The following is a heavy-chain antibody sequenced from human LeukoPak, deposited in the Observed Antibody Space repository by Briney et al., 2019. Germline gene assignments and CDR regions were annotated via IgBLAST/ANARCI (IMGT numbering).Heavy chain of an antibody. CDR2: VEPHGSDK. CDR1: GFSFSTYW. CDR3: AGLFGGVTTFDY. Sequence: GGSLRLSCAASGFSFSTYWMSWVRQGPGKGLEWVASVEPHGSDKRYVDSVRDRFTISRDNAIDFLYLQMNSLSAEDTAVYYCAGLFGGVTTFDYWGQGALDTVSS. J-gene: IGHJ4*02. V-gene: IGHV3-7*01. D-gene: IGHD4-17*01.